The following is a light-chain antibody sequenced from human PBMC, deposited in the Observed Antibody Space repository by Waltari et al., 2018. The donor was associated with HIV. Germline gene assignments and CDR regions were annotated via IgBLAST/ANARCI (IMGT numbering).Light chain of an antibody. Sequence: QSVLTQPPSASGTPGQRVTISCSGSSSNIGRNTVNWYQHLPGTAPKLLIYSNHQRPSGVPDRFSGSKSGTSASLAISGLQSEDEADYYCAAWDDSLNGVVFGGGTKLTVL. CDR1: SSNIGRNT. V-gene: IGLV1-44*01. CDR2: SNH. CDR3: AAWDDSLNGVV. J-gene: IGLJ2*01.